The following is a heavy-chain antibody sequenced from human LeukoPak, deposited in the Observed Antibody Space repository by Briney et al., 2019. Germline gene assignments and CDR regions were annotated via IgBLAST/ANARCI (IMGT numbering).Heavy chain of an antibody. CDR1: GFSFSSYA. CDR2: ITDSGSNT. Sequence: GGSLRLSCAASGFSFSSYAMTWVRQAPGKGPEWISSITDSGSNTYSADSVKGRFTIPRDNSKNTLYLQMNSLRVEDTAVYYCAKAPERSCNGASCYPLDYWGQGTLVTVSS. V-gene: IGHV3-23*01. D-gene: IGHD2-15*01. J-gene: IGHJ4*02. CDR3: AKAPERSCNGASCYPLDY.